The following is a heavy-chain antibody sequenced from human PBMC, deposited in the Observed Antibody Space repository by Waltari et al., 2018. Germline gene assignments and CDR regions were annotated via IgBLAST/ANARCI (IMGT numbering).Heavy chain of an antibody. CDR2: ISRSSSSR. CDR3: ARGQYKSDRTGYYYLHY. CDR1: GFLVRRSP. J-gene: IGHJ4*02. V-gene: IGHV3-21*02. Sequence: EVQLLESCGGLVTPGGSLPLSCARSGFLVRRSPISAVRQAPGKGLEWVSAISRSSSSRYYADSVKGRFTIPGDNAKNSLFLQMNSLRAEDTAVYYCARGQYKSDRTGYYYLHYWGQGTLVTVSS. D-gene: IGHD3-9*01.